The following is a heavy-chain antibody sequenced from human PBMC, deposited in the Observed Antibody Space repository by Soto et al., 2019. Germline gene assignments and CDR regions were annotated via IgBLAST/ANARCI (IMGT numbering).Heavy chain of an antibody. J-gene: IGHJ6*02. Sequence: TLCVTCAVSGGSISSGGYSWSWIRQPPGKGLEWIGYIYHSGSTYYNPSLKSRVTISVDRSKNQFSLKLSSVTAADTAVYYCASGEGNYYGMDVWCQCTTGT. CDR3: ASGEGNYYGMDV. CDR1: GGSISSGGYS. CDR2: IYHSGST. V-gene: IGHV4-30-2*01. D-gene: IGHD3-10*01.